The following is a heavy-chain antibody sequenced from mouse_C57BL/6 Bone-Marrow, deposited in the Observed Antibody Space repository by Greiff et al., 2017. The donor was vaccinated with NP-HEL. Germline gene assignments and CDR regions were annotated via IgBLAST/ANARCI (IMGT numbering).Heavy chain of an antibody. V-gene: IGHV1-39*01. Sequence: LVKPGASVKISCKASGYSFTDYNMNWVKQSNGKSLEWIGVINPNYGTTSYNQKFKGKATLTVDQSSSTAYMQLNSLTSEDSAVYYCASYYGSSYLFAYWGQGTLVTVSA. CDR1: GYSFTDYN. CDR2: INPNYGTT. J-gene: IGHJ3*01. CDR3: ASYYGSSYLFAY. D-gene: IGHD1-1*01.